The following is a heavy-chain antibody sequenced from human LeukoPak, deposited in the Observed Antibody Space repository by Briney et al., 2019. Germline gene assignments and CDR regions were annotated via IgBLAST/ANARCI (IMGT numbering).Heavy chain of an antibody. V-gene: IGHV4-30-2*01. J-gene: IGHJ4*02. D-gene: IGHD4-17*01. CDR1: GGSISSGGYS. CDR3: ARDRYGDHTYFDY. Sequence: PSETLSLTCAVSGGSISSGGYSWSWIRQPPGTGLEWIGYIYHSGSTYYNPSLKSRVTISVDRSKNQFSLKLNSVTAADTAVYYCARDRYGDHTYFDYWGQGTLVTVPS. CDR2: IYHSGST.